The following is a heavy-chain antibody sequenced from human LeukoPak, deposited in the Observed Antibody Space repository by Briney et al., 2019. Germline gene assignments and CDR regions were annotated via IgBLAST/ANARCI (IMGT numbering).Heavy chain of an antibody. CDR1: GYTFTDYY. CDR2: VDPEDGET. CDR3: ATLSVAVAGTRYFQH. D-gene: IGHD6-19*01. V-gene: IGHV1-69-2*01. J-gene: IGHJ1*01. Sequence: ASVKISXKVSGYTFTDYYMHWVHQAPGKGLEWMGLVDPEDGETIYAEKFQGRVTITADTSTDTAYKELSSLRSEDTAVYYCATLSVAVAGTRYFQHWGQGTLVTVSS.